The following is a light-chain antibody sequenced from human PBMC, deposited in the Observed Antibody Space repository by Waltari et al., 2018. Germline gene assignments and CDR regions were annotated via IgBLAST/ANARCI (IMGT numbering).Light chain of an antibody. CDR1: QGISNW. Sequence: DIQMTQSPSSLSASVGDRVTITCQASQGISNWLAWYQQKPGKGPKLLIYTGTSLQSGVPSRVSGSGSGKEFTITISSLQPEDFATYYCQKHNSYPPTFGQGTKVEIK. V-gene: IGKV1-12*01. J-gene: IGKJ1*01. CDR2: TGT. CDR3: QKHNSYPPT.